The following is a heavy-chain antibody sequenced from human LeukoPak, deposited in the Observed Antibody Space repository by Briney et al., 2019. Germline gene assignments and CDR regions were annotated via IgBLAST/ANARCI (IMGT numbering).Heavy chain of an antibody. CDR2: INHSGST. CDR3: ARGPRTDYDFWSGYYTGIDY. J-gene: IGHJ4*02. Sequence: SETLSLTCAVYGGSFSGYYWSWIRQPPGKGLEWIREINHSGSTNYNPSLKSRVTISVDTSKNQFSLKLSSVTAADTAVYYCARGPRTDYDFWSGYYTGIDYWGQGTLVTVSS. V-gene: IGHV4-34*01. CDR1: GGSFSGYY. D-gene: IGHD3-3*01.